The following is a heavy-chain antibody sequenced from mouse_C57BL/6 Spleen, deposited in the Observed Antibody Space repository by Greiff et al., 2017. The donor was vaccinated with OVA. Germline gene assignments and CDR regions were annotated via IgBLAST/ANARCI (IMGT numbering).Heavy chain of an antibody. D-gene: IGHD4-1*01. J-gene: IGHJ3*01. V-gene: IGHV1-15*01. CDR3: TRRGGTGTAEAAWFAY. CDR1: GYTFTDYE. Sequence: VQLVESGAELVRPGASVTLSCKASGYTFTDYEMHWVKQTPVHGLEWIGAIDPETGGTAYNQKFKGKAILTADKSSSTAYMELRSLTSEDSAVYYCTRRGGTGTAEAAWFAYWGQGTLVTVSA. CDR2: IDPETGGT.